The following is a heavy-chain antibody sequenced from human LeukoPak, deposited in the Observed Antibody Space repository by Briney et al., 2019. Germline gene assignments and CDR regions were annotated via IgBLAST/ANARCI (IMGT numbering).Heavy chain of an antibody. V-gene: IGHV4-59*01. J-gene: IGHJ5*02. Sequence: SETLSLTCTVSSGSISSYYWSWIRQPPGKGLEWIGYIYYSGSTNYNPSLKSRVTISVDTSKNQFSLKLSSVTAADTAVYYCARVPGYGDYVKLWFDPWGQGTLVTVSS. CDR2: IYYSGST. CDR3: ARVPGYGDYVKLWFDP. CDR1: SGSISSYY. D-gene: IGHD4-17*01.